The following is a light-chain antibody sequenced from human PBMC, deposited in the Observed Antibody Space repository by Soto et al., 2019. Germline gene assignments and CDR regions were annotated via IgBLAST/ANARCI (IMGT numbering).Light chain of an antibody. Sequence: QSALTQPASVSGSPGQSIPIPCTGATSDVGGYNYVSWYQHHPGEALKLIIYNVNDRPSGVSDRFSASKSGNTASLTISGLQAEDEGDYYCSSYTSSITQVLFGGGTKVTVL. CDR3: SSYTSSITQVL. CDR1: TSDVGGYNY. CDR2: NVN. V-gene: IGLV2-14*03. J-gene: IGLJ2*01.